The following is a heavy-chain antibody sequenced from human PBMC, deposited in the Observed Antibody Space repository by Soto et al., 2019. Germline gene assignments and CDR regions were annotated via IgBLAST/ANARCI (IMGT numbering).Heavy chain of an antibody. J-gene: IGHJ6*02. CDR2: ISSSGDAI. CDR1: GFIFSDYT. D-gene: IGHD6-13*01. Sequence: EVQLVESGGDLVQPGGSLRLSCAASGFIFSDYTMTWVRQAPGRGLEFVSHISSSGDAIFYAESVKGRFTVSRDNAKNSLYLQMNSLRDDDTAVYFCARAHGGSTWFVGVDYFFGRDVWGQGTAVTVSS. CDR3: ARAHGGSTWFVGVDYFFGRDV. V-gene: IGHV3-48*02.